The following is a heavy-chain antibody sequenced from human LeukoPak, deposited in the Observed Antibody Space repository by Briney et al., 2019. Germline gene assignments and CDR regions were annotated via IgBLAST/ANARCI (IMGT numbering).Heavy chain of an antibody. CDR1: GYTFTGYY. J-gene: IGHJ3*02. Sequence: ASVKVSCKASGYTFTGYYMHWVRQAPGQGLEWMGWINPNSGGTNYAQKFQGRVTMTRDTSISTAYMELSSLRSEDTAVYYCARGFQNFDWLFNAFDIWGQGTMVTVSS. V-gene: IGHV1-2*02. CDR3: ARGFQNFDWLFNAFDI. D-gene: IGHD3-9*01. CDR2: INPNSGGT.